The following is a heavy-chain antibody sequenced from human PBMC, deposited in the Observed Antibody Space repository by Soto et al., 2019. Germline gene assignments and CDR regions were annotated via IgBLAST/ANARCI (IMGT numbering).Heavy chain of an antibody. J-gene: IGHJ6*02. CDR1: GYTFTSYD. CDR3: ARGEVAWGSGNYHFGMDV. V-gene: IGHV1-8*01. D-gene: IGHD3-10*01. CDR2: MNPNSGNT. Sequence: ASVKVSCKASGYTFTSYDINWVRQATGQGLEWMGWMNPNSGNTGYAPKFQGRVIMTRNTSISTAYMELSSLRSEDTAVYYCARGEVAWGSGNYHFGMDVWGQGTTVTVSS.